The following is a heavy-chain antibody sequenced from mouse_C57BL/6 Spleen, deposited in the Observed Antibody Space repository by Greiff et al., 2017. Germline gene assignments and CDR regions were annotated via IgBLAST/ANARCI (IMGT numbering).Heavy chain of an antibody. CDR1: GFNIKDYY. CDR3: ARSRGYQYYFDY. CDR2: IDPEDGET. D-gene: IGHD2-2*01. Sequence: EVLGVESGAELVKPGASVKLSCTASGFNIKDYYMHWVKQRTEQGLEWIGRIDPEDGETKYAPKFQGKATITADTSSNTAYLQLSSLTSEDTAVYYCARSRGYQYYFDYWGQGTTLTVSS. J-gene: IGHJ2*01. V-gene: IGHV14-2*01.